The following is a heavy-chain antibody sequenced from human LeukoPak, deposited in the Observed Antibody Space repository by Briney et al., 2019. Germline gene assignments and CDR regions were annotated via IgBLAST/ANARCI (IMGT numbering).Heavy chain of an antibody. CDR3: ARVNRQLVSSSYFDY. CDR2: IGAYNGNT. V-gene: IGHV1-18*01. Sequence: GASVKVSCKASGYTFTSYGISWVRQAPGQGLEWMGWIGAYNGNTNYAQKLQGRVTMTTDTSTSTAYMELRSLRSDDTAVYYCARVNRQLVSSSYFDYWGQGTLVTVSS. J-gene: IGHJ4*02. CDR1: GYTFTSYG. D-gene: IGHD6-6*01.